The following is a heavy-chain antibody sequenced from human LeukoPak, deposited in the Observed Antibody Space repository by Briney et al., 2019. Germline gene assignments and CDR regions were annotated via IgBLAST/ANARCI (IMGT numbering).Heavy chain of an antibody. CDR3: ARRGYSYGSDY. CDR1: GGSFSGYY. CDR2: INHSGGT. J-gene: IGHJ4*02. V-gene: IGHV4-34*01. Sequence: SETLSLTCAVYGGSFSGYYWSWVRQPPGKGLEWIGEINHSGGTNYYPSLKSRVTISVDTSKNQFSLKLSSVTAADTAVYYCARRGYSYGSDYWGQGTLVTVSS. D-gene: IGHD5-18*01.